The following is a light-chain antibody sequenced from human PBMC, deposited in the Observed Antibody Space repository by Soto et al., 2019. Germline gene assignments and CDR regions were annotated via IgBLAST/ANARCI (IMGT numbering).Light chain of an antibody. J-gene: IGLJ1*01. V-gene: IGLV2-14*01. Sequence: QSALTQPASVSGSPGQSITISCTGASSDVGGYNYVSWYQQHPGKAPKLMIYEVSNRPSGVSSRFSGSKSGTTASLTISGLQSEDEADYYCSSYTDSRTYVFGTGTKVTVL. CDR3: SSYTDSRTYV. CDR1: SSDVGGYNY. CDR2: EVS.